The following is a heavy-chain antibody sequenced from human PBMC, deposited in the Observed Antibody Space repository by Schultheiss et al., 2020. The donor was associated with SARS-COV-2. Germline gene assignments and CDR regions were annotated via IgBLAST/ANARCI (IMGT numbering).Heavy chain of an antibody. CDR3: ARGGSWSSGSQYYYYYGMDV. CDR1: GFTFSSYG. J-gene: IGHJ6*02. Sequence: GGSLRLSCAASGFTFSSYGMHWVRQAPGKGLEWVAVIWYDGSNKYYADSVKGRFTISRDNSKNTLYLQMNSLRAEDTAVYYCARGGSWSSGSQYYYYYGMDVWGQGTTVTVSS. V-gene: IGHV3-33*01. D-gene: IGHD3-10*01. CDR2: IWYDGSNK.